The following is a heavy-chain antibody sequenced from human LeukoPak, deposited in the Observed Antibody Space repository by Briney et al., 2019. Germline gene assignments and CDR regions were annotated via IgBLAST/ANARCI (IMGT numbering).Heavy chain of an antibody. V-gene: IGHV3-9*03. Sequence: PGRSLRLSCAASGFTFDDYAMHWVRQAPGKGLEWVSGISWNSGSIGYADSVKGRFTISRDNAKNSLYLQMNSLRAEDMALYYCAKDGTLGGFDYWGQGTLVTVSS. CDR2: ISWNSGSI. J-gene: IGHJ4*02. CDR3: AKDGTLGGFDY. CDR1: GFTFDDYA.